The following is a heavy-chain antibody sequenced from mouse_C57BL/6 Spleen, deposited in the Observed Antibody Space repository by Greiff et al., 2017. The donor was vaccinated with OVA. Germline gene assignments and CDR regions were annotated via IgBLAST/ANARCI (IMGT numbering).Heavy chain of an antibody. D-gene: IGHD1-1*01. J-gene: IGHJ2*01. Sequence: LEESGPELVKPGASVKISCKASGYSFTSYYIHWVKQRPGQGLEWIGWIYPGSGNTKYNEKFKGKATLTADTSSSTAYMQLSSLTSEDSAVYYCEREGGITTVVATDYWGQGTTLTVSS. CDR3: EREGGITTVVATDY. CDR1: GYSFTSYY. CDR2: IYPGSGNT. V-gene: IGHV1-66*01.